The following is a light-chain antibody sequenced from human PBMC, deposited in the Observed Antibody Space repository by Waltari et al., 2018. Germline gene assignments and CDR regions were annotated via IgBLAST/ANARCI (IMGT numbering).Light chain of an antibody. CDR1: QSVSSSY. J-gene: IGKJ1*01. V-gene: IGKV3-20*01. CDR2: GAS. Sequence: EIVLTQSPGTLSLLPGERATLSCRASQSVSSSYLAGYQQKPGQAPRLLIYGASSRATGIPDRFSGSGSGTDFTLTISRLEPEDFAVYYCQQYGSSPQTFGQGTKVEIK. CDR3: QQYGSSPQT.